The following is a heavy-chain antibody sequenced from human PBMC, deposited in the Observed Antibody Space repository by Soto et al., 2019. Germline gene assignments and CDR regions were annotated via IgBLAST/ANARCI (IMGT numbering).Heavy chain of an antibody. Sequence: QVQLVESGGSVVQPGRSLRLSCAASGFTFNKYGMHWVRQAPGKGLEWVAAISNDGSSEYYADSVLGRFTISRDNPKNTLYLQMNSLKSEDTAVYSCANQEQGSDFAYWGQGTLVTVSS. D-gene: IGHD3-10*01. CDR3: ANQEQGSDFAY. CDR2: ISNDGSSE. CDR1: GFTFNKYG. J-gene: IGHJ4*02. V-gene: IGHV3-30*18.